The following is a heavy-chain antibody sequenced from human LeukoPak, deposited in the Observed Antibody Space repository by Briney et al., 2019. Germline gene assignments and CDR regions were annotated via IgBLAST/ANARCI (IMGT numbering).Heavy chain of an antibody. Sequence: SETLSLTCTVSGDSINNYYWSWVRQPPGKGLEWIGYIYYSGSTNYNPSLKSRVTISVDTSKNQFSLKLSSVTAADTAVYYCAREERYYDSSGYLSYWGQGTLVTVSS. V-gene: IGHV4-59*01. CDR1: GDSINNYY. CDR2: IYYSGST. J-gene: IGHJ4*02. D-gene: IGHD3-22*01. CDR3: AREERYYDSSGYLSY.